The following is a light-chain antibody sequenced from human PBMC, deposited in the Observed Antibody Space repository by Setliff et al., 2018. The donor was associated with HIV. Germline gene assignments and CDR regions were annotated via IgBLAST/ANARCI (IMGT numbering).Light chain of an antibody. CDR2: EIN. V-gene: IGLV2-14*01. J-gene: IGLJ3*02. CDR1: SGDVGGHKY. CDR3: GSYTSGNKFM. Sequence: QSALAQPASVSGSPGQSITISCTGTSGDVGGHKYVSWYQQFPGKVPKLVIYEINNRPSGVSSRFSGSKSASTASLTISGLQPEDEAYYYCGSYTSGNKFMFGGGTKVTVL.